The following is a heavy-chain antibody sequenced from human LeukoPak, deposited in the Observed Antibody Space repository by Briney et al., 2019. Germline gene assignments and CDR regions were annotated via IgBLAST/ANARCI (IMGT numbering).Heavy chain of an antibody. D-gene: IGHD5-24*01. CDR3: VRDGREGFDI. CDR2: IKQDGSEQ. CDR1: GFTFSSNW. Sequence: GGSLRLSCAASGFTFSSNWMTWVRQPPGKGLEWVANIKQDGSEQYYVDSVKGRFTISRDNVKNSLYLQVSSLRAEDTAVYYCVRDGREGFDIWGHGTLVIVSS. J-gene: IGHJ3*02. V-gene: IGHV3-7*01.